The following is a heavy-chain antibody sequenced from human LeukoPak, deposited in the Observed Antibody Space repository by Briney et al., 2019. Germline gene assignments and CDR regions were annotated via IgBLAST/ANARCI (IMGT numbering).Heavy chain of an antibody. V-gene: IGHV4-59*01. Sequence: SETLSLTCTVSGGSISSYYWSWIRQPPGKGLEWIGYIYYSGSTNYIPSLKSQVTISVDTSKNQFSLKLSSVTAADTAVYYCARATDNGDIDYWGQGTLVTVSS. CDR1: GGSISSYY. J-gene: IGHJ4*02. CDR2: IYYSGST. D-gene: IGHD4-17*01. CDR3: ARATDNGDIDY.